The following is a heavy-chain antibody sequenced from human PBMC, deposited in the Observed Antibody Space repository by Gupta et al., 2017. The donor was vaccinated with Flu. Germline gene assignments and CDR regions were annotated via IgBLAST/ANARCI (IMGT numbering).Heavy chain of an antibody. V-gene: IGHV4-31*02. CDR3: ARGGYCSSTSCYSDFYYYMDV. J-gene: IGHJ6*03. Sequence: GLEWIGYIYFSGETDYNPSLKSRVSITLDTSKTQFSLKLSSVTAADTAVYYCARGGYCSSTSCYSDFYYYMDVWGKGTTVTVSS. D-gene: IGHD2-2*01. CDR2: IYFSGET.